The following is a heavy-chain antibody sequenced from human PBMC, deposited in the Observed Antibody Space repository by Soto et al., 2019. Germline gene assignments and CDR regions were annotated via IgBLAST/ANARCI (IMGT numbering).Heavy chain of an antibody. D-gene: IGHD2-8*02. J-gene: IGHJ6*03. Sequence: GGSLRLSCAASGFSLSTYSMNWVRQAPGKGLEWISYISSNSGSLYYVASVKGRFTISRDNVRNSLFLQMNSLRVEDTAVYYCARASTGGGGYYYMDVWGKGTTVTVSS. CDR3: ARASTGGGGYYYMDV. CDR1: GFSLSTYS. CDR2: ISSNSGSL. V-gene: IGHV3-48*01.